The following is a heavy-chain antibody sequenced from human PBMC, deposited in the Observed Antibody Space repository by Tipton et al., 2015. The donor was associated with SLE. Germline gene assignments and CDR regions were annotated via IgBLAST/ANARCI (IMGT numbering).Heavy chain of an antibody. D-gene: IGHD3-10*01. CDR1: GGSISSGGYY. CDR2: IYDTGST. J-gene: IGHJ3*02. V-gene: IGHV4-31*03. Sequence: GLVKPSETLSLTCTVSGGSISSGGYYWSWIRQSPGVGLEWIGYIYDTGSTYYNPSLRSRVTISVDTSKNQFSLNLSSVTAADTAVYYCARAFGAHDAFDIWGQGTMVTVSS. CDR3: ARAFGAHDAFDI.